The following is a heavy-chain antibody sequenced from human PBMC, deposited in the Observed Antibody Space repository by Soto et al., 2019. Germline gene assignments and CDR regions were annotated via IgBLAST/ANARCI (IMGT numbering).Heavy chain of an antibody. D-gene: IGHD5-18*01. J-gene: IGHJ6*02. CDR1: GYTFTSYY. CDR2: INPSGGST. CDR3: ASASEGNTAMDMKHGDKYYYYGMDV. V-gene: IGHV1-46*01. Sequence: ASVKVSCKASGYTFTSYYMHWVRQAPGQGLEWMGIINPSGGSTSYAQKFQGRVTMTRDTSTSTVYMELSSLRSEDTAVYYCASASEGNTAMDMKHGDKYYYYGMDVWGQGTTVTVSS.